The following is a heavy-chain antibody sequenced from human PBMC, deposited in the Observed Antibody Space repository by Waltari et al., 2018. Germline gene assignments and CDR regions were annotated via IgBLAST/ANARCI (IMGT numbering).Heavy chain of an antibody. V-gene: IGHV3-30*18. D-gene: IGHD2-15*01. Sequence: GFTFSSYGMHWVRQAPGKGLEWVAVISYDGSNKYYADSVKGRFTISRDNSKNTLYLQMNSLRAEDTAVYYCAKAKYCSGGSCTTLARTKNYYYYGMDVWGQGTTVTVSS. CDR2: ISYDGSNK. CDR1: GFTFSSYG. CDR3: AKAKYCSGGSCTTLARTKNYYYYGMDV. J-gene: IGHJ6*02.